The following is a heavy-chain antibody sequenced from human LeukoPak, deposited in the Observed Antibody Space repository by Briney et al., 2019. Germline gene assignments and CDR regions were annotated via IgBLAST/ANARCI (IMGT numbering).Heavy chain of an antibody. D-gene: IGHD1-26*01. CDR1: GFTVSSYY. V-gene: IGHV3-66*01. Sequence: GGSLRLSCAASGFTVSSYYMSWVRQAPGKGVEWVSVIYIGGSTFYGDSVKGRFTISRDNSQNTLYLQMNSLRAEDTAVYYCARVPSMRREFDYWGQGTLVTVSS. J-gene: IGHJ4*02. CDR2: IYIGGST. CDR3: ARVPSMRREFDY.